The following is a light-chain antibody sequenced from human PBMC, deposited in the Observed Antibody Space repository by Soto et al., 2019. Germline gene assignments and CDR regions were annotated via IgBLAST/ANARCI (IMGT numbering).Light chain of an antibody. CDR2: EVT. J-gene: IGLJ3*02. Sequence: QSALTQPASVSGSPGQSLTISCTGTSSDVGGYDYVSWYQHHPGKAPKLVISEVTNRPSGVSDRFSGSRSGNTASLTISGLQAEDEADYYCSSYTTRSTLVFGGVTQLTVL. V-gene: IGLV2-14*01. CDR1: SSDVGGYDY. CDR3: SSYTTRSTLV.